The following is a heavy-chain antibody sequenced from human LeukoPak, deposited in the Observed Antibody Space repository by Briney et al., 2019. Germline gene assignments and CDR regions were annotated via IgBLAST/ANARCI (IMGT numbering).Heavy chain of an antibody. CDR3: ARVSSYYYDSSGSPY. J-gene: IGHJ4*02. Sequence: PGGALRISCAASGFTFSSYEMKLVRQAPGKGVEWGLYISSSGSTIYYADSVKGRFTISRDNAKNSLYLQMNSLRAEDTAVYYCARVSSYYYDSSGSPYWGQGTLVTVSS. CDR2: ISSSGSTI. D-gene: IGHD3-22*01. V-gene: IGHV3-48*03. CDR1: GFTFSSYE.